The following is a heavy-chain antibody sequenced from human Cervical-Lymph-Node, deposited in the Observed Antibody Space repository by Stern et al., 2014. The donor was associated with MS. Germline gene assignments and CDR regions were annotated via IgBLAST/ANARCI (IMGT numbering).Heavy chain of an antibody. V-gene: IGHV1-2*06. CDR3: AREGSSDHYLARLDY. Sequence: EQLVESGAEVKQPGASVRVSCKASRYTFTAYYINWVRQAPGQGLEWMGRINPNTGDTKYEQKFQGRVTMTRDTSIKTAYMELSRLKSDDTAVYFCAREGSSDHYLARLDYWGQGTLVTVSS. CDR2: INPNTGDT. CDR1: RYTFTAYY. D-gene: IGHD2/OR15-2a*01. J-gene: IGHJ4*02.